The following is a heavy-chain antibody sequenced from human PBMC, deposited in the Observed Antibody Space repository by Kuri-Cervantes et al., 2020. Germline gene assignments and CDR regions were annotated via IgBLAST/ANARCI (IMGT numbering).Heavy chain of an antibody. CDR2: IGSSSTYI. V-gene: IGHV3-21*03. CDR3: ARDLEDIVVVPAAMNYYYYYMDV. J-gene: IGHJ6*03. D-gene: IGHD2-2*01. Sequence: GESLKISCAASGFTFSSYGMNWVRQAPGKGLEWVSSIGSSSTYIYYADSVKGRFTISRDNAKSSLYLQMNSLRAEDTAVYYCARDLEDIVVVPAAMNYYYYYMDVWGKGTTVTVSS. CDR1: GFTFSSYG.